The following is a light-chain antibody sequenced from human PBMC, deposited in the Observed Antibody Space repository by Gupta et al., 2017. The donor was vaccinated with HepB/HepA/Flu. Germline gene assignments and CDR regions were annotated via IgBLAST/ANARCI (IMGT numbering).Light chain of an antibody. CDR2: GAS. CDR3: QQYGSSPQT. J-gene: IGKJ1*01. CDR1: QSVSSNF. V-gene: IGKV3-20*01. Sequence: IVLTQSPGTLSLSPGESATLSCRASQSVSSNFLAWYQKKPGQAPRLLIYGASSRATGIPDRVSGSGSETDFALTISRLEPEDFAVYYCQQYGSSPQTFGQGTKVEIE.